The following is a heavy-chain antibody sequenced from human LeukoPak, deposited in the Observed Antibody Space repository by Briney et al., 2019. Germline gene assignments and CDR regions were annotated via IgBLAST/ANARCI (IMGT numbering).Heavy chain of an antibody. CDR1: GYNFNDYY. D-gene: IGHD3-10*01. J-gene: IGHJ3*02. Sequence: GASVKVSCKASGYNFNDYYIHWVRQAPGQGLEWMGWINSNSGGRKFAQQYQGRLTLTWDTSITAVSMELSNLKYDDTAVYFCARRSYDIWGQGTMVTVSS. CDR2: INSNSGGR. V-gene: IGHV1-2*02. CDR3: ARRSYDI.